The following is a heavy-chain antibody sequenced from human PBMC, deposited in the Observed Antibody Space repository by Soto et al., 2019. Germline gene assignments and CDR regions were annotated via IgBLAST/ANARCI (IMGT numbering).Heavy chain of an antibody. CDR3: ASYSNYVVFDY. CDR2: ISSSGSTI. CDR1: GFTFSDYY. J-gene: IGHJ4*02. Sequence: GGSLRLSCAASGFTFSDYYMSWIRQAPGKGLEWVSYISSSGSTIYYADSVKGRFTISRDNAKNSLYLQMNSLRAEDTAVYYCASYSNYVVFDYWGQGTLVTVSS. D-gene: IGHD4-4*01. V-gene: IGHV3-11*01.